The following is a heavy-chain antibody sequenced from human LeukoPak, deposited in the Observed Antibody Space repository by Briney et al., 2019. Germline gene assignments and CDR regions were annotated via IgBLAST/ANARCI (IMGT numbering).Heavy chain of an antibody. V-gene: IGHV3-23*01. CDR1: GFSFSNYA. CDR2: VTSGGGHI. Sequence: GGFLRLSCAASGFSFSNYAMSWVRQAPGKGLEWVSGVTSGGGHIYYADFVKGRFTISRDDSKNTLFLQMDSLRVEDTAVYYCVTGDPIWFDPWGQGTLVTVSS. D-gene: IGHD3-10*01. J-gene: IGHJ5*02. CDR3: VTGDPIWFDP.